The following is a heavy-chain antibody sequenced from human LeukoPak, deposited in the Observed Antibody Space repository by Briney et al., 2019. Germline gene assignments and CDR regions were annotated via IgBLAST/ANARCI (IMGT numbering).Heavy chain of an antibody. CDR2: ISYDGSNK. J-gene: IGHJ3*02. V-gene: IGHV3-30*04. Sequence: PGGSLRLSCAASGFTFSSYAMHWVRQAPGKGLEWVAVISYDGSNKYYADSVKGRFTISRDNSKNTLYLQMNSLRAEDTAVYYCARDGSGSYHRDAFDIWGQGTMVTVSS. D-gene: IGHD3-10*01. CDR3: ARDGSGSYHRDAFDI. CDR1: GFTFSSYA.